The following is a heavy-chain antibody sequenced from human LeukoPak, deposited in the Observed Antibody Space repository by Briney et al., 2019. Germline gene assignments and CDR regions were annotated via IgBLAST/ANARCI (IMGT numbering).Heavy chain of an antibody. CDR3: ASWGNDAFDI. V-gene: IGHV1-2*02. J-gene: IGHJ3*02. Sequence: ASVNVSCKASGYTFTDYYMHWVRQAPGQGLEWMGWSNPSTGGAHYAQKFRGRVTMTLDTFISTAYMELSRLRSDDTAVYYCASWGNDAFDIWGQGTMVTVSS. CDR2: SNPSTGGA. D-gene: IGHD3-16*01. CDR1: GYTFTDYY.